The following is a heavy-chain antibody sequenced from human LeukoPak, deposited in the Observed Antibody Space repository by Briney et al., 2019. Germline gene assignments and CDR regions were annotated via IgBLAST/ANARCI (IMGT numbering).Heavy chain of an antibody. Sequence: ASVKVSCKASGYTFTGYYMHWVRQAPGQGLEWMGWINPNSGGTNYAQKFQGRVTMTRDTSINTAYMELSRLRSGDTAVYYCARDRGVEYSSAFDYWGQGTLVTVSS. CDR1: GYTFTGYY. J-gene: IGHJ4*02. CDR3: ARDRGVEYSSAFDY. D-gene: IGHD6-6*01. CDR2: INPNSGGT. V-gene: IGHV1-2*02.